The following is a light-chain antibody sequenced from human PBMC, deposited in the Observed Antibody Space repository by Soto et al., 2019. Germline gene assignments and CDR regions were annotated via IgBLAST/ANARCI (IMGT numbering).Light chain of an antibody. Sequence: DIQMTQSPSSLSASVGDRVTITCRASQTIGGRLDWYQQKPGKAPKLLIYKASNLKSGVPSRFSGSGSGTEFTLTISSLQREDFATYYCQHCNITPETFGRGTKVDIK. CDR2: KAS. CDR3: QHCNITPET. V-gene: IGKV1-5*03. CDR1: QTIGGR. J-gene: IGKJ1*01.